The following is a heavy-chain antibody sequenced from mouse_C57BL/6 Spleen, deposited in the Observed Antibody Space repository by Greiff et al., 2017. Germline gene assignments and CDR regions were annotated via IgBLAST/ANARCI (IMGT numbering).Heavy chain of an antibody. D-gene: IGHD2-5*01. Sequence: QVQLQQSGAELVRPGASVTLSCKASGYTFTDYEMHWVKQTPVHGLEWIGAIDPETGGTAYNQKFKGKAILTADKSSSTAYMGLRSLTSEDSAVYYCTGYSNYDYFDVWGTGTTVTVSS. CDR2: IDPETGGT. V-gene: IGHV1-15*01. CDR3: TGYSNYDYFDV. J-gene: IGHJ1*03. CDR1: GYTFTDYE.